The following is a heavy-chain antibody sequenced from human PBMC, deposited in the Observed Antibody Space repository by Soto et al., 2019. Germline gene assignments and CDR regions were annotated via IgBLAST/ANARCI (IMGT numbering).Heavy chain of an antibody. CDR2: ISAYNGNT. J-gene: IGHJ4*02. D-gene: IGHD3-10*01. Sequence: ASVKVSCNAAGFTFTSYGISWGRQAPGQGLEWMGWISAYNGNTNYAQKLQGRVTMTTDTSTSTAYMELRSLRSDDTAVYYCARDSGYYYGWGSRGVDYWGQGKLVTVS. CDR3: ARDSGYYYGWGSRGVDY. V-gene: IGHV1-18*01. CDR1: GFTFTSYG.